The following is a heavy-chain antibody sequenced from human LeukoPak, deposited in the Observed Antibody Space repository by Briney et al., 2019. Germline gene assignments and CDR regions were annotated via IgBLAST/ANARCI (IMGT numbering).Heavy chain of an antibody. Sequence: PGGSLRLSCAASGFTFSSYSMNWVRQAPGKGLGCVSSISSSSSYIYYADSVKGPFTISRDNAKNSMYLQMNSLRAEDTAVYYCARGVRGVPSAAYGYWGQGTLVTVSS. CDR3: ARGVRGVPSAAYGY. CDR2: ISSSSSYI. D-gene: IGHD3-10*02. V-gene: IGHV3-21*01. CDR1: GFTFSSYS. J-gene: IGHJ4*02.